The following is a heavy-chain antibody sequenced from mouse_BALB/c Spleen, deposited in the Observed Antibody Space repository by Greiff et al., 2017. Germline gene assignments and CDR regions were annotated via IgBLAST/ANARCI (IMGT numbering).Heavy chain of an antibody. J-gene: IGHJ2*01. Sequence: VQLQQSGTVLARPGASVKMSCKASGYTFTSYWMHWVKQRPGQGLEWIGAIYPGNSDTSYNQKFKGKAKLTAVTSTSTAYMELSSLTNEDSAVYYCTRALFYYGNYFDYWGQGTTLTVAS. V-gene: IGHV1-5*01. CDR3: TRALFYYGNYFDY. CDR2: IYPGNSDT. D-gene: IGHD2-1*01. CDR1: GYTFTSYW.